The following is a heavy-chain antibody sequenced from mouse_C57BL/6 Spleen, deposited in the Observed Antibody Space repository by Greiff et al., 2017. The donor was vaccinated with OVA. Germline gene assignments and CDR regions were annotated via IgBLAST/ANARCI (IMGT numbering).Heavy chain of an antibody. CDR3: ARDGGGAWFAY. J-gene: IGHJ3*01. CDR1: GFTFSSYA. CDR2: ISDGGSYT. V-gene: IGHV5-4*01. Sequence: DVMLVESGGGLVKPGGSLKLSCAASGFTFSSYAMSWVRQTPEKRLEWVATISDGGSYTYYPDNVKGRFTISRDNAKNNLYLQMSHLKSEDTAMYYCARDGGGAWFAYWGQGTLVTVSA.